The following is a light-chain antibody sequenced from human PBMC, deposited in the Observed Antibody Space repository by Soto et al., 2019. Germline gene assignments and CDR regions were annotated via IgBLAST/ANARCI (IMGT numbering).Light chain of an antibody. J-gene: IGLJ1*01. Sequence: QSVLNQPASVSGSPGQSITISCTGTSSDVGGYNYVSWYQHHPGKAPKLIIYDVTNRPSGVSNPFSGSKSGNTASLTISGLQPEDEADYYCSSYTTSNTRQIAFGTGTKVTVL. CDR2: DVT. CDR1: SSDVGGYNY. V-gene: IGLV2-14*03. CDR3: SSYTTSNTRQIA.